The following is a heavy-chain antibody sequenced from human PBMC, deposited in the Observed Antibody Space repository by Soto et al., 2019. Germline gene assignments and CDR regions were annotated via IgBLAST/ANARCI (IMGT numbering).Heavy chain of an antibody. V-gene: IGHV1-69*13. CDR3: ARGAGTTRTGLFDY. CDR2: IIPIFGTA. Sequence: SVKVSCKASGGTFSSYAISGVRQAPGQGLEWMGGIIPIFGTANYAQKFQGRVTITADESTSTAYMELSSLRSEDTAVYYCARGAGTTRTGLFDYWGQGTLVTVSS. J-gene: IGHJ4*02. CDR1: GGTFSSYA. D-gene: IGHD1-1*01.